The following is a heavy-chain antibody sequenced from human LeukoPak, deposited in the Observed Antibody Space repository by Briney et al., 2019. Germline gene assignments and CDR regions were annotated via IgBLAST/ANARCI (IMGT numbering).Heavy chain of an antibody. CDR2: ISWNSGSI. V-gene: IGHV3-9*01. J-gene: IGHJ6*02. Sequence: GGSLRLSCAASGFTFDDYAMHWVRQAPGKGLEWVSGISWNSGSIGYADSVKGRFTISRDDAKNSLYLQMNSLRSDDTAVYYCASDFGVRDCSSTSCYIRDPDYYYYGMDVWGQGTTVTVSS. CDR3: ASDFGVRDCSSTSCYIRDPDYYYYGMDV. D-gene: IGHD2-2*02. CDR1: GFTFDDYA.